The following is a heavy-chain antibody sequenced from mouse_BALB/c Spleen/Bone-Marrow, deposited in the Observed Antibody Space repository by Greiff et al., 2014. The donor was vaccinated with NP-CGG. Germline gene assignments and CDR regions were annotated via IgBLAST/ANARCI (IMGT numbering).Heavy chain of an antibody. CDR2: IDPANGDT. Sequence: VHVKQSGSELVKPGASVKLSCAASGFNIKDTYMHWVKQRPEQGLEWIGRIDPANGDTKYDPKFQGKATITADTSSNTAYLQLSSLTSEDTAVYYCTRPFFYYGSSYWYFDVWGAGTTVTVSS. CDR1: GFNIKDTY. D-gene: IGHD1-1*01. V-gene: IGHV14-3*02. J-gene: IGHJ1*01. CDR3: TRPFFYYGSSYWYFDV.